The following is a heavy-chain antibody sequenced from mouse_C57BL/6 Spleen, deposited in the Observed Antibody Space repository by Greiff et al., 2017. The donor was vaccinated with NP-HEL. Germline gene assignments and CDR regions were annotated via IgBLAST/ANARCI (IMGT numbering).Heavy chain of an antibody. CDR1: GYSFTGYY. CDR3: ARKETVVATDYFDY. CDR2: INPSTGGT. J-gene: IGHJ2*01. Sequence: VQLQQSGPELVKPGASVKISCKASGYSFTGYYMNWVKQSPEKSLEWIGEINPSTGGTTYNQKFKAKATLTVDKSSSTAYMQLKSLTSEDSAVYYCARKETVVATDYFDYWGQGTTLTVSS. V-gene: IGHV1-42*01. D-gene: IGHD1-1*01.